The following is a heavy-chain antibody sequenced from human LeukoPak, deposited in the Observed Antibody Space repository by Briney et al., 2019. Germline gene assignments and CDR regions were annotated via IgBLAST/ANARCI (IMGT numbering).Heavy chain of an antibody. Sequence: GGSLTLSCPPSGFTFSRYAMSWVGQAPGRGVDGVSAISGSGYNKYYADAVKGRLTISRDNFENTLYLQVDTLSAEDTALYYCAKDRSGGTTSTVMVAWGQGSLVTISS. CDR1: GFTFSRYA. CDR2: ISGSGYNK. J-gene: IGHJ4*02. CDR3: AKDRSGGTTSTVMVA. D-gene: IGHD4-17*01. V-gene: IGHV3-23*01.